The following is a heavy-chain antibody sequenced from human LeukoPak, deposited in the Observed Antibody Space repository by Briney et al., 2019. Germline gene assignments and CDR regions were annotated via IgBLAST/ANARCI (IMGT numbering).Heavy chain of an antibody. CDR2: ISWNSGSI. D-gene: IGHD3-9*01. CDR1: GFTFDDYA. Sequence: PGRSLRLSCAASGFTFDDYAMLWVRQAPGKGLEWVSGISWNSGSIGYADSVKGRFTISRDNAKNSLYLQMNSLRAEDTALYYCAKDHQPNYDILTGPLDYWGQGTLVTVSS. V-gene: IGHV3-9*01. CDR3: AKDHQPNYDILTGPLDY. J-gene: IGHJ4*02.